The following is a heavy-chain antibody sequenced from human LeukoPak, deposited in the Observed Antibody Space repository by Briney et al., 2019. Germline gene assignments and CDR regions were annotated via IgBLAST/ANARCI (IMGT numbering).Heavy chain of an antibody. CDR3: AMSVEMPPIPSFDY. CDR2: VSAANNP. CDR1: GYIFTPHH. V-gene: IGHV1-3*01. D-gene: IGHD5-24*01. J-gene: IGHJ4*02. Sequence: ASVKVSCMTSGYIFTPHHIHWMRQAPGQGLELLGWVSAANNPEYSQKFQGRVVITRHASATTSNLELNSLRSEDTPVYYCAMSVEMPPIPSFDYWGQGTLVTVSS.